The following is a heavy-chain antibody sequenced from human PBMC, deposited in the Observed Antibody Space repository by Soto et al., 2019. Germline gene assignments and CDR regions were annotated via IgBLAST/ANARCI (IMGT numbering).Heavy chain of an antibody. CDR1: GFTFSGSA. Sequence: PGGSLRLSCAASGFTFSGSAMHWVRQASGKGLEWVGRIRSKANSYATAYAASVKGRFTISRDDSKNTAYLQMNSLKTEDTAVYYCTTTLERYYYDSSGYFRDYWGQGTLVTVSS. D-gene: IGHD3-22*01. V-gene: IGHV3-73*01. CDR2: IRSKANSYAT. CDR3: TTTLERYYYDSSGYFRDY. J-gene: IGHJ4*02.